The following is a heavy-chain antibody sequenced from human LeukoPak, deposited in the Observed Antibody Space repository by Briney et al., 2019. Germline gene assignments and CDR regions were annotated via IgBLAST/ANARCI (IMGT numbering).Heavy chain of an antibody. J-gene: IGHJ6*03. CDR2: FDPEDGET. V-gene: IGHV1-24*01. D-gene: IGHD6-13*01. Sequence: ASVKVSCKVSGYTLTELSMHWVRQAPGKGLEWMGGFDPEDGETIYAQKFQGRVTMTEDTSTDTAYMELSSLRSEDTAVYYCARSLGSSWTYYYYYYMDVWGKGTTVTVSS. CDR3: ARSLGSSWTYYYYYYMDV. CDR1: GYTLTELS.